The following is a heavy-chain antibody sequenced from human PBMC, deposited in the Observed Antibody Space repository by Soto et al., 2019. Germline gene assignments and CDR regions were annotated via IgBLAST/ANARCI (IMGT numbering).Heavy chain of an antibody. CDR3: VRDRVFYGMDV. J-gene: IGHJ6*02. Sequence: EVQLVESGGGVIQPGGSLRLSCGASGFTVRSHDMSWVRQAPGKGLEWVSHIYSGGSIYYADSVRGRFTISRDNYNNTVYLQMNGLRGEDTAVYYCVRDRVFYGMDVWGQGTTVTVSS. CDR2: IYSGGSI. V-gene: IGHV3-53*01. CDR1: GFTVRSHD.